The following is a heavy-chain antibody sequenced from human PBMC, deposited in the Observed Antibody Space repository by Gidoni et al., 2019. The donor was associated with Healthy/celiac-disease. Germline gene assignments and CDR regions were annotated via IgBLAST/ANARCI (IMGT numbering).Heavy chain of an antibody. CDR2: INHSGST. CDR3: ARGTRITIFGVVISRGIWFDP. D-gene: IGHD3-3*01. J-gene: IGHJ5*02. Sequence: QVQLQQWGAGLLKPSETLSLTCAVYGGSFSGYYWSWFRQPPGQGLEWIGEINHSGSTNYHPSLNRRVTISVDTSKNQFARKLSSVTAADTAVYYCARGTRITIFGVVISRGIWFDPWGQGTLVTVSS. V-gene: IGHV4-34*01. CDR1: GGSFSGYY.